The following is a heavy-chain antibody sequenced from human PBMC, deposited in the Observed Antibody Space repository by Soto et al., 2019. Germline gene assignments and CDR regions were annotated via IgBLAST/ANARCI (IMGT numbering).Heavy chain of an antibody. CDR2: ISVYSGNT. V-gene: IGHV1-18*01. CDR3: ARTNHFSESSGSADY. D-gene: IGHD3-22*01. J-gene: IGHJ4*02. Sequence: ASVKVSCKTSGYNFVTYGITWVRQAPGQGLEWMGWISVYSGNTHYAQKFHDRVTLTTDTSTTTAYMDLRNLTSDDSAFYYCARTNHFSESSGSADYWGQGTLVTVSS. CDR1: GYNFVTYG.